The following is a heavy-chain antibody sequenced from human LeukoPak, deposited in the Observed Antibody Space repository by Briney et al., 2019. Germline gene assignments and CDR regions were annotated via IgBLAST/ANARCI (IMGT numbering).Heavy chain of an antibody. D-gene: IGHD5-24*01. J-gene: IGHJ4*02. CDR3: VRGNRDGYNYILDY. CDR1: GFTFSSYW. CDR2: IKQDGSEK. Sequence: GGSLRLSCAASGFTFSSYWMSWVRPAPGKGLECVANIKQDGSEKYYVDSVKGRFTISRDNAKNSLYLQMNSLRAEDTAVYYCVRGNRDGYNYILDYWGQGTLVTVSS. V-gene: IGHV3-7*01.